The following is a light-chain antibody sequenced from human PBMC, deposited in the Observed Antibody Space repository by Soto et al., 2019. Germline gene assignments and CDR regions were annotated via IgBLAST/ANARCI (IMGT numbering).Light chain of an antibody. V-gene: IGLV1-44*01. Sequence: QSALTQPPSASGTPGQRVTISCSGSGSNIGTNTVNWYQQLPGTAPKLLIYRTDQRPAGIPDRFSGSKSGTSASLDISGLQSDDEADYYCTAGDGSLDGRVFGGGTQLTVL. CDR3: TAGDGSLDGRV. CDR2: RTD. CDR1: GSNIGTNT. J-gene: IGLJ3*02.